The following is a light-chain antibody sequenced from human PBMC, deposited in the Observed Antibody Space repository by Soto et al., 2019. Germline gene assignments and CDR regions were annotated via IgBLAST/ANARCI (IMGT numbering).Light chain of an antibody. V-gene: IGKV1-5*01. CDR3: QQYNTYST. CDR2: DAS. J-gene: IGKJ5*01. Sequence: DMQMIQSPSTLSGSLGDRVTITCRASQSICSLLAWYQQXPGKAPKLLIYDASSSGSGVPSRFSSSGSGTEFTLTISSLQPDDFATDFCQQYNTYSTFGQGTRLEIK. CDR1: QSICSL.